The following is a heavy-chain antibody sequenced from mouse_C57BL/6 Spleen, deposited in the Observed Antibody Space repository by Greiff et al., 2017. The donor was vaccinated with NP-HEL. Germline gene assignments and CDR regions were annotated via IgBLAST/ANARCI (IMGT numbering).Heavy chain of an antibody. CDR1: GYTFTSYW. D-gene: IGHD2-4*01. CDR3: ARYYDYDGNFDV. J-gene: IGHJ1*03. Sequence: QVQLQQPGAELVKPGASVKMSCKASGYTFTSYWITWVKQRPGQGLEWIGDIYPGSGSTNYNEKFKSKATLTADTSSSTAYMQLSSLTSEDSAVYYCARYYDYDGNFDVWGTGTTVTVSS. V-gene: IGHV1-55*01. CDR2: IYPGSGST.